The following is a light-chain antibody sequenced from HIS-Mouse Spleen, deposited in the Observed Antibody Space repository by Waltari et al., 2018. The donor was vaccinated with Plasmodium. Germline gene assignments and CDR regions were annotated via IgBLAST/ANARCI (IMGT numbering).Light chain of an antibody. CDR2: RNN. J-gene: IGLJ2*01. CDR3: AAWDDSLSGPV. CDR1: SSNLGSNH. Sequence: QSVLTQPPSASGTPGQRVTISCSGSSSNLGSNHVYCYQQLPGTAPKLLIYRNNQRPSGVPDRFSGSKSGTSASLAISGLRSEDEADYYCAAWDDSLSGPVFGGGTKLTVL. V-gene: IGLV1-47*01.